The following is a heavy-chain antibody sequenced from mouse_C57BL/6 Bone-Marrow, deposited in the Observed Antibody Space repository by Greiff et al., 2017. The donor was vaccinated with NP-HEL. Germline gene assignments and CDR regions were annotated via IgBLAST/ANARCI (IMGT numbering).Heavy chain of an antibody. V-gene: IGHV5-17*01. J-gene: IGHJ4*01. D-gene: IGHD4-1*01. Sequence: DVHLVESGGGLVKPGGSLKLSCAASGFTFSDYGMHWVRQAPEKGLEWVAYISSGSSTIYYADTVKGRFTISRDNAKNTLFLQMTSLRSEDTAMYYCARTLGPYYYAMDYWGQGTSVTVSS. CDR2: ISSGSSTI. CDR1: GFTFSDYG. CDR3: ARTLGPYYYAMDY.